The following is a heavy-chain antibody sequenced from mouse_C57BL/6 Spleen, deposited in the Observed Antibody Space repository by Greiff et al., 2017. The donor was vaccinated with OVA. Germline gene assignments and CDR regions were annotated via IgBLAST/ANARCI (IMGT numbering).Heavy chain of an antibody. CDR2: ISYDGSN. CDR1: GYSITSGYY. Sequence: EVKLVESGPGLVKPSQSLSLTCSVTGYSITSGYYWNWIRQFPGNKLEWMGYISYDGSNNYNPSLKNRISITRDTSKNQFFLKLNSVTTEDTATYYCASSLLLRGFAYWGQGTLVTVSA. V-gene: IGHV3-6*01. D-gene: IGHD1-1*01. CDR3: ASSLLLRGFAY. J-gene: IGHJ3*01.